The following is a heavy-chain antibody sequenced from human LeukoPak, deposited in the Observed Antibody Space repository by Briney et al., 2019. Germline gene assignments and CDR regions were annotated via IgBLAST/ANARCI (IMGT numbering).Heavy chain of an antibody. CDR3: ARGQNVLRFLEWFNWFDP. Sequence: ASVKVSCKASLGTFSSYAISWVRQAPGQGREWMGRIIPIFGTAHYAQKFQGRVTITTAESTSTAYMELSSLRSEDTAVYYCARGQNVLRFLEWFNWFDPWGQGTLVTVSS. CDR1: LGTFSSYA. CDR2: IIPIFGTA. V-gene: IGHV1-69*05. D-gene: IGHD3-3*01. J-gene: IGHJ5*02.